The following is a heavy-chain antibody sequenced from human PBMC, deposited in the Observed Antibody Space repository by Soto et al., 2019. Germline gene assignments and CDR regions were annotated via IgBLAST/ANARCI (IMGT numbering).Heavy chain of an antibody. CDR2: IRSKAYGGTT. CDR3: ARVLPYGSGATQYYYRYMVV. D-gene: IGHD3-10*01. Sequence: GGTLRLSCTASGFTFGDYAMSWFRPAPGKGLEWVGFIRSKAYGGTTEYAASVKGRFTISRDDSKSIAYLQMNSLKTEDTAVYYCARVLPYGSGATQYYYRYMVVWGKGTTVTVAS. V-gene: IGHV3-49*03. J-gene: IGHJ6*03. CDR1: GFTFGDYA.